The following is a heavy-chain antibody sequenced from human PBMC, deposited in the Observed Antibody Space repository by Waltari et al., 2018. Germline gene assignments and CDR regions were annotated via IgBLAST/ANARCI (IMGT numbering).Heavy chain of an antibody. J-gene: IGHJ3*02. CDR3: ARVAWLITCGGVIVRRPGNAFDS. V-gene: IGHV4-34*01. CDR1: GGSFSGYY. CDR2: RNHSGGT. Sequence: QVQLQQWGAGLLKPSETLSLTCAVYGGSFSGYYWSWIRQPPGKGLEWLGERNHSGGTHSKPALNSRGNKVVDTVTNQCSRKLSSGTAAYTAVYYCARVAWLITCGGVIVRRPGNAFDSWGQGIMVTVSS. D-gene: IGHD3-16*02.